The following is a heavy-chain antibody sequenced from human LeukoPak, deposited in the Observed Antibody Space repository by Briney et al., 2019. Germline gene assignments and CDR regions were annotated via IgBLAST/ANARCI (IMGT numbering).Heavy chain of an antibody. CDR2: IYYSGST. Sequence: PSETLFLTCTVSGGSISSYYWSWIRQPPGKGLEWIGYIYYSGSTNYNPSLKSRVTISVDTSKNQFSLKLSSVTAADTAVYYCARRYSSGWAIPYYFDYWGQGTLVTVSS. V-gene: IGHV4-59*08. CDR3: ARRYSSGWAIPYYFDY. D-gene: IGHD6-19*01. CDR1: GGSISSYY. J-gene: IGHJ4*02.